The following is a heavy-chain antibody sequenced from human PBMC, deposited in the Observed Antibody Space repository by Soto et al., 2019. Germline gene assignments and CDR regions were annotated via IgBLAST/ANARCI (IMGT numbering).Heavy chain of an antibody. J-gene: IGHJ5*02. D-gene: IGHD2-15*01. V-gene: IGHV4-59*03. CDR2: LDSGGSS. CDR1: GGSILSFY. Sequence: SETLSLTCTVSGGSILSFYWSCIRQPPGKGLEVIAYLDSGGSSVHKPSLKIRLSVSLDTTTNQVSLTLTSVTAADTAVYFCALLTPDTLCRDFHCPNWFDTWGQGTMVTVSS. CDR3: ALLTPDTLCRDFHCPNWFDT.